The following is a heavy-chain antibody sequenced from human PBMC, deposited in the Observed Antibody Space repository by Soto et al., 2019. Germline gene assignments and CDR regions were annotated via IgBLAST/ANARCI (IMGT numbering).Heavy chain of an antibody. CDR1: GFTFSSYA. CDR2: ISDSGGST. Sequence: GGSLRLSCAASGFTFSSYAMSWVRQAPGKGLEWVSAISDSGGSTYYADSVKGRFTISRDNSKNTLYLQMNSLRAEDTAVYYCAKITYYDILTGSPYYGMDVWGQGTTVTVSS. V-gene: IGHV3-23*01. CDR3: AKITYYDILTGSPYYGMDV. D-gene: IGHD3-9*01. J-gene: IGHJ6*02.